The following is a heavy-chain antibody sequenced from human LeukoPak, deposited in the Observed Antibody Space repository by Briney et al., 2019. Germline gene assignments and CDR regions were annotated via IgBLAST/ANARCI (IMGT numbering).Heavy chain of an antibody. J-gene: IGHJ6*03. CDR1: GFTFSSYW. CDR2: IKQDGSEK. V-gene: IGHV3-7*01. Sequence: GGSLRLSCAASGFTFSSYWMSWVRQAPGKGLEWVANIKQDGSEKYYVDSVKGRFTISRDNAKNSLYLQMNSLRAEDTAVYYCARGPPGYCSSTSCYTYYCYYYMDVWGKGTTVTVSS. D-gene: IGHD2-2*02. CDR3: ARGPPGYCSSTSCYTYYCYYYMDV.